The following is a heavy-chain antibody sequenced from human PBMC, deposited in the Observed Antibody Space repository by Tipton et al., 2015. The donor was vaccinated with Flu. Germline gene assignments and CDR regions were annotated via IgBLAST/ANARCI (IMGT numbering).Heavy chain of an antibody. CDR3: ARDLTD. CDR1: GFTLNGAS. CDR2: ISGSSTI. Sequence: SLRLSCVASGFTLNGASMNWVRQAPGKGLEWVSYISGSSTIYYTDSVRGRFTISRDNAKNSLSLQMNSLRGEDTAVYYCARDLTDWGQGTLVTVTS. V-gene: IGHV3-48*04. J-gene: IGHJ4*02.